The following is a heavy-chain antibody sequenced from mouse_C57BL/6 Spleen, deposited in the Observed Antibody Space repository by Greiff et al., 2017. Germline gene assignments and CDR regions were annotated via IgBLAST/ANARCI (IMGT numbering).Heavy chain of an antibody. J-gene: IGHJ1*03. CDR1: GYTFTDYY. D-gene: IGHD1-1*01. CDR3: ARCHYYGSSLYWYFDV. CDR2: INPNNGGT. V-gene: IGHV1-26*01. Sequence: VQLQQSGPELVKPGASVKISCKASGYTFTDYYMNWVKQSHGKSLEWIGDINPNNGGTSYNQKFKGKATLTVDKSSSTAYMELRSLTSEDSAVYYCARCHYYGSSLYWYFDVWGTGTTVTVSS.